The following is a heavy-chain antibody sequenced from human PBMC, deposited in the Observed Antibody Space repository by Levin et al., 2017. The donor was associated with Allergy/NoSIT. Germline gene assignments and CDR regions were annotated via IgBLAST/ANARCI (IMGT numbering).Heavy chain of an antibody. D-gene: IGHD2-15*01. J-gene: IGHJ2*01. CDR3: ARDKSVVVVADWYFDL. CDR1: GFTFSSYS. V-gene: IGHV3-21*01. Sequence: GESLKISCAASGFTFSSYSMNWVRQAPGKGLEWVSSISSSSSYIYYADSVKGRFTISRDNAKNSLYLQMNSLRAEDTAVYYCARDKSVVVVADWYFDLWGRGTLVTVSS. CDR2: ISSSSSYI.